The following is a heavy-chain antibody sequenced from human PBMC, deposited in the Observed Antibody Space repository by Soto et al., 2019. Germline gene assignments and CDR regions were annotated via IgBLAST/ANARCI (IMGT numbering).Heavy chain of an antibody. J-gene: IGHJ6*02. CDR1: RFTFTSSA. Sequence: GASVEVSCKASRFTFTSSALQWVRHARGQRLEWIGWIVVGSGNTNYAQKFQERVTITRDMSTSTAYMELSSLRSEDTAVYYCAAGPYSSSWYFYYYYGMDVWGQGTTVTVSS. CDR2: IVVGSGNT. V-gene: IGHV1-58*01. D-gene: IGHD6-13*01. CDR3: AAGPYSSSWYFYYYYGMDV.